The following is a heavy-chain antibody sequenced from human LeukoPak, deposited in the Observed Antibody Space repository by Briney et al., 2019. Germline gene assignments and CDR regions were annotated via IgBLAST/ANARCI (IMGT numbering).Heavy chain of an antibody. CDR1: KFTFSNYE. Sequence: PGGSLRLSCAASKFTFSNYEMNWVRQAPGKGLQWVSYISTSGDTTFYADSVKGRFTISRDNANNSLYFQMNSLRAEDTALYFCARIIPKGPVTHDYWGQGTLVTVSS. D-gene: IGHD2-21*02. CDR3: ARIIPKGPVTHDY. CDR2: ISTSGDTT. J-gene: IGHJ4*02. V-gene: IGHV3-48*03.